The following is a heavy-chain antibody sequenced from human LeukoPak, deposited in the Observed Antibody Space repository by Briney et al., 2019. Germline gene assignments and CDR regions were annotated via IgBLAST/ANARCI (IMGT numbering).Heavy chain of an antibody. CDR2: MNPDTGDT. CDR3: TRGSLSGSSRDY. CDR1: GYTFTGYD. Sequence: ASVRVSCKASGYTFTGYDINWVRQATGQGLEWMGWMNPDTGDTGYAQKFQGRVTMTRNTSIDTAYTELGGLRSEDSAVYYCTRGSLSGSSRDYWGQGTLVTVSS. J-gene: IGHJ4*02. D-gene: IGHD1-26*01. V-gene: IGHV1-8*01.